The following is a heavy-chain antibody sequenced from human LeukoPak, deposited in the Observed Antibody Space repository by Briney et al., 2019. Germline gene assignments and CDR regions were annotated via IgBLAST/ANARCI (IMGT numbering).Heavy chain of an antibody. D-gene: IGHD3-22*01. Sequence: GGSLRLSCAASGSTFSSYGMHWVRQAPGKGLEWVAFIRYDGINKYYADSVKGRFTISRDNSKNTLYLQMNSLRAEDTAVYYCAKGGYSYDSSGHTPLDYWGQGTLVTVSS. CDR3: AKGGYSYDSSGHTPLDY. CDR1: GSTFSSYG. J-gene: IGHJ4*02. CDR2: IRYDGINK. V-gene: IGHV3-30*02.